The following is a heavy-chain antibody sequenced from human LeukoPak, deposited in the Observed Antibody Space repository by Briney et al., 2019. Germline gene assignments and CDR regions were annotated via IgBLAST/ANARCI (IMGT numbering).Heavy chain of an antibody. CDR1: GGSISSYY. CDR2: IYYSGST. V-gene: IGHV4-59*12. J-gene: IGHJ4*02. Sequence: PSETLSLTCSVSGGSISSYYWSWIRQPPGKGLEWIGSIYYSGSTNYNPSLKSRVSISVDTSKNQFSLKLGSVTAADTAVYYCARDPRGAVAGFDYWGQGTLVTVSS. D-gene: IGHD6-19*01. CDR3: ARDPRGAVAGFDY.